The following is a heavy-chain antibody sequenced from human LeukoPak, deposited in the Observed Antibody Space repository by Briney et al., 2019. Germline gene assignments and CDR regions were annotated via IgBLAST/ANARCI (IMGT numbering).Heavy chain of an antibody. V-gene: IGHV3-66*01. J-gene: IGHJ5*02. CDR1: GFTVSSNY. D-gene: IGHD2/OR15-2a*01. Sequence: GGSPRLSCAGSGFTVSSNYMSWVRQAPGKGLEWVSVIYSGGSTYYADSVTGRFTISRDISKNTLYLQMNSLTAEDTAVYYCARITFSFDPWGQGTLVTVSS. CDR3: ARITFSFDP. CDR2: IYSGGST.